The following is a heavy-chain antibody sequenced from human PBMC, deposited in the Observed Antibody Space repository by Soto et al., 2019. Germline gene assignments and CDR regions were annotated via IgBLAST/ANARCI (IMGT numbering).Heavy chain of an antibody. CDR3: ARQVSQNYYYYYGMDV. Sequence: EVQLVESGGGLVQPGGSLRLSCAASGFTFSSYEMNWVRQAPGKGLEWVSYISSSGSTIYYADSVKGRFTISRDNAKNSLYLQMNSLRAEDTAVYYCARQVSQNYYYYYGMDVWGQGTTVTVS. J-gene: IGHJ6*02. CDR1: GFTFSSYE. V-gene: IGHV3-48*03. CDR2: ISSSGSTI.